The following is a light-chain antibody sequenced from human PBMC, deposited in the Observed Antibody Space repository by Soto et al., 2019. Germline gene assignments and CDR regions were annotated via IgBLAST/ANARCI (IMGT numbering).Light chain of an antibody. Sequence: ENVLTQSPDTLSLSPGERATLSCRASQSSNHNTLAWYQQTPGQAPRLLMYGASTRATGIPDRFSGSGSGTDFTLTVSRLEPDDFAVYYCQQYGTSPSWTFGQGTKVDIK. CDR2: GAS. J-gene: IGKJ1*01. CDR1: QSSNHNT. V-gene: IGKV3-20*01. CDR3: QQYGTSPSWT.